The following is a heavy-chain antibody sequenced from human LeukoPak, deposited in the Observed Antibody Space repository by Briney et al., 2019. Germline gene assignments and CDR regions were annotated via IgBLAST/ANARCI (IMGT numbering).Heavy chain of an antibody. CDR3: ARGSGRDGYSYAFDI. V-gene: IGHV1-18*01. D-gene: IGHD5-24*01. CDR2: ISGYDGNT. J-gene: IGHJ3*02. Sequence: ASVKVSCKASGYTFTNYGVNWVRHAPGQGLEYMGWISGYDGNTNYAQKVQGRVTMTADISTSTAYMELRSLRSDDTAVYYCARGSGRDGYSYAFDICGQGTMVTVSS. CDR1: GYTFTNYG.